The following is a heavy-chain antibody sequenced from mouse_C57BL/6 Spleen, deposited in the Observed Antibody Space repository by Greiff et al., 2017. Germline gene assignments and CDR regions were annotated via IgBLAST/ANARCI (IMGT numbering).Heavy chain of an antibody. CDR1: GYTFTDYY. D-gene: IGHD2-3*01. V-gene: IGHV1-26*01. J-gene: IGHJ4*01. CDR3: ARMIRRAFYYAMDY. CDR2: INPNNGGT. Sequence: VQLQQSGPELVKPGASVKISCKASGYTFTDYYMNWVKQSHGKSLEWIGDINPNNGGTSYNQKFKGKATLTVDKSYSTAYMELRSLTSEDSAVYYCARMIRRAFYYAMDYWGQGTSVTVSS.